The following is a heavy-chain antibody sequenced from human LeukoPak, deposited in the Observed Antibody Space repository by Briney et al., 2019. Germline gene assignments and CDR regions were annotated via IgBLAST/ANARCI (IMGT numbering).Heavy chain of an antibody. V-gene: IGHV3-23*01. CDR2: ISGSGENT. CDR3: AKWGSGSYYKGSFDY. D-gene: IGHD3-10*01. Sequence: GGSLRLSCAASGFTFSSYWMSWVRQAPGKGLEWVSTISGSGENTYYADSVKGRFTISRDNSKNTLYLQMYSLRVEDTAVYYCAKWGSGSYYKGSFDYWGQGTLVTVSS. CDR1: GFTFSSYW. J-gene: IGHJ4*02.